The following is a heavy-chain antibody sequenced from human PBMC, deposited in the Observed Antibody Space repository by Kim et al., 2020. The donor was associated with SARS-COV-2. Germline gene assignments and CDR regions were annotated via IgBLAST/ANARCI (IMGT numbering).Heavy chain of an antibody. CDR3: ARTPPTYGVNDH. J-gene: IGHJ4*02. D-gene: IGHD4-17*01. Sequence: AQKFQGRVTMTRDTSTSTVYMELSSLRSEDTAVYYCARTPPTYGVNDHWGQGTLVTVSS. V-gene: IGHV1-46*01.